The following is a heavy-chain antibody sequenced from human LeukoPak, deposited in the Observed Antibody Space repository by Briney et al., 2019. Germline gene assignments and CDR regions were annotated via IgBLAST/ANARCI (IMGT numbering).Heavy chain of an antibody. D-gene: IGHD3-10*01. CDR2: ISYDGSKE. CDR3: ASADFYGSGSFYSGSCDY. Sequence: GGSLRLSCAASGFSLSSYAMHWVRQTPGKGLEWVAVISYDGSKEYYTDSVKGRFTISRDNSKNTLYLEMNSLRNEDTAVYYCASADFYGSGSFYSGSCDYWGQGTLVTVSS. V-gene: IGHV3-30*04. CDR1: GFSLSSYA. J-gene: IGHJ4*02.